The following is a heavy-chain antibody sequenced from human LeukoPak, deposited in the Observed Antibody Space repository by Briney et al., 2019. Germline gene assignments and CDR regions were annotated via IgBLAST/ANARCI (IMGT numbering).Heavy chain of an antibody. V-gene: IGHV4-30-4*08. CDR1: GGSISSGDYY. Sequence: SETLSLTCTVSGGSISSGDYYWSWIRQPPGKGLEWIGYIYYSGSTYYNPSLKSRVTISVDTSKNQFSLKLSSVTAADTAVYYCARDPGSSWTWDVWGQGTTVTVSS. D-gene: IGHD6-13*01. CDR2: IYYSGST. CDR3: ARDPGSSWTWDV. J-gene: IGHJ6*02.